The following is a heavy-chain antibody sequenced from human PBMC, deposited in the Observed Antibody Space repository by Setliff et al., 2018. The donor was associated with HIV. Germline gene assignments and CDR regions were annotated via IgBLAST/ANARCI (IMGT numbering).Heavy chain of an antibody. CDR3: VSGIIRLIGDY. J-gene: IGHJ4*02. CDR1: GFTISDYW. D-gene: IGHD1-20*01. CDR2: IKPDGSEI. Sequence: GGSLRLSCAASGFTISDYWIHWVRQVPGKGPMWVSGIKPDGSEINYADSVKGRFTISRDNARNTVCLQMDSLRAEDTAVYYCVSGIIRLIGDYWGLGSLVTVSS. V-gene: IGHV3-74*01.